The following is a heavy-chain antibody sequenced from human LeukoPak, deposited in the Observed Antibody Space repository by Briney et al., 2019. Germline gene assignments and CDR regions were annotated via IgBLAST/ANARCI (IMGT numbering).Heavy chain of an antibody. CDR1: GYTFTGYY. D-gene: IGHD2-2*01. V-gene: IGHV1-2*02. J-gene: IGHJ5*02. CDR3: ARDRTKYCSSTSCYADWFDP. Sequence: GASVKVSCKASGYTFTGYYMHWVRQAPGQGLEWKGWINPNSGGTNYAQKFRGRVTMTRDTSISTAYMELSRLRSDDTAVYYCARDRTKYCSSTSCYADWFDPWGQGTLVTVSS. CDR2: INPNSGGT.